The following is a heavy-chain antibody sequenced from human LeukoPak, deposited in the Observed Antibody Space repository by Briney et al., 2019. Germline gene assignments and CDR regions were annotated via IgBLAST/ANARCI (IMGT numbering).Heavy chain of an antibody. J-gene: IGHJ4*02. CDR2: INHSGST. D-gene: IGHD3-22*01. CDR1: GGSFSGYY. V-gene: IGHV4-34*01. Sequence: PSETLSLTCAVYGGSFSGYYWSWILQPPGKGLEWIGEINHSGSTNYNPSLKSRVTISVDTSKNQFSLKLSSVTAADTAVYYCARDSSGYYDYWGQGTLVTVSS. CDR3: ARDSSGYYDY.